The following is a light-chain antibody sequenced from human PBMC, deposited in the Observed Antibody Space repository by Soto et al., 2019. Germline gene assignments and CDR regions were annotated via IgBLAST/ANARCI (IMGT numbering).Light chain of an antibody. CDR1: EAISNY. V-gene: IGKV1-27*01. CDR2: DAS. Sequence: IQLTQSPSYLSASVGERVTLTCRASEAISNYLAWYQQKPGKVPKLLIYDASTLQSGVPSRFSGSGSGTDFTLTISSLQPEDVATYYCQRYNNAPRTFGQGTKVDIK. CDR3: QRYNNAPRT. J-gene: IGKJ1*01.